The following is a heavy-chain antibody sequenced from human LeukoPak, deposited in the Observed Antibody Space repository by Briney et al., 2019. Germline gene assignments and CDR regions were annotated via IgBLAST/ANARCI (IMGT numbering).Heavy chain of an antibody. CDR3: ARGDGWFGELSNFDY. V-gene: IGHV3-48*02. CDR1: GFIVSTPN. D-gene: IGHD3-10*01. CDR2: ISSGSSAI. J-gene: IGHJ4*02. Sequence: HPGGSLRLSCAASGFIVSTPNMNWVRQAPEKGLEWVSSISSGSSAIYYADSVRGRFTISRDNAKKSLYLQMNSLRDEDTAVYYCARGDGWFGELSNFDYWGQGTLVTVSS.